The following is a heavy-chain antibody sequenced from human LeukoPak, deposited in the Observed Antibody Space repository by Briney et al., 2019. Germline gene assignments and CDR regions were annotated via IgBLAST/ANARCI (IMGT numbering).Heavy chain of an antibody. Sequence: ASVKVSCQASGYTFTGYYMHWVRQAPGQGLEWMGWINPNSGGTNYAQKFQGRVTMTRDTSISTAYMELSRLRSDDTAVYYCARGSRPTYYDILTGYYRAPDKYYFDYWGQGTLVTVSS. CDR1: GYTFTGYY. CDR3: ARGSRPTYYDILTGYYRAPDKYYFDY. V-gene: IGHV1-2*02. D-gene: IGHD3-9*01. J-gene: IGHJ4*02. CDR2: INPNSGGT.